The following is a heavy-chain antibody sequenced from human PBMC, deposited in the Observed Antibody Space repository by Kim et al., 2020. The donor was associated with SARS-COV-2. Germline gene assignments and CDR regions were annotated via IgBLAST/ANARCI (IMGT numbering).Heavy chain of an antibody. D-gene: IGHD1-26*01. CDR1: GGSISSGDYY. CDR3: ARDPVGASGQFDY. Sequence: SETLSLTCTVSGGSISSGDYYWSWIRQPPGKGLEWIGYIYYSGSTYYNPSLKSRVTISVDTSKNQFSLKLSSVTAADTAVYYCARDPVGASGQFDYWGQGTLVTVSS. J-gene: IGHJ4*02. V-gene: IGHV4-30-4*01. CDR2: IYYSGST.